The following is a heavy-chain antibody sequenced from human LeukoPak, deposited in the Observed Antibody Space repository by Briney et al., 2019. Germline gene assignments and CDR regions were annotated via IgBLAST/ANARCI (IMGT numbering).Heavy chain of an antibody. D-gene: IGHD3-22*01. CDR3: AKGDLRSLYYYDSIHDY. V-gene: IGHV3-23*01. CDR1: GFTFSDYY. Sequence: GGSLRLSCAASGFTFSDYYMSWVRQAPGKGLEWVSAISGRGANTYYADSVKGRFTISRDNSKNTLYLQMNSLRAEDTAVYYCAKGDLRSLYYYDSIHDYWGQGTLVTVSS. J-gene: IGHJ4*02. CDR2: ISGRGANT.